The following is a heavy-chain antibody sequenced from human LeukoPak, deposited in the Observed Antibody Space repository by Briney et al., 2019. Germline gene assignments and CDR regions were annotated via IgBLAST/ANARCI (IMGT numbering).Heavy chain of an antibody. CDR2: INHSGST. V-gene: IGHV4-34*01. J-gene: IGHJ6*02. D-gene: IGHD3-22*01. Sequence: LRLSCAASGFTFSDYYMSWIRQAPGKGLEWIGEINHSGSTNYNPSLKSRVTISVDTSKNQFSLNLSSVTAADTAVYYCARGGGYYDSSGSLTMDVWGQGTTVTVSS. CDR1: GFTFSDYY. CDR3: ARGGGYYDSSGSLTMDV.